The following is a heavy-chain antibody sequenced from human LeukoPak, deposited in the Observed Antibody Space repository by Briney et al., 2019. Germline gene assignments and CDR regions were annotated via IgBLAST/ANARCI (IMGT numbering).Heavy chain of an antibody. V-gene: IGHV1-2*02. J-gene: IGHJ4*02. D-gene: IGHD3-9*01. Sequence: SVKVSCKTSGYTFTVQFLYWLRQDPGHPREWLGGIDPKSGGPVYGQNLRCRVTVTRDTSVSTAHMELSRLRPYDTAVYFCALENCYVDTGCSKSFDYWGQGTLVTVSS. CDR1: GYTFTVQF. CDR3: ALENCYVDTGCSKSFDY. CDR2: IDPKSGGP.